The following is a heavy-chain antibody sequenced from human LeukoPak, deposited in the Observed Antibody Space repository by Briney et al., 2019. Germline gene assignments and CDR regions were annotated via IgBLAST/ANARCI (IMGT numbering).Heavy chain of an antibody. J-gene: IGHJ5*02. CDR3: ARGDILGEYNWFDP. V-gene: IGHV1-2*02. D-gene: IGHD3-9*01. CDR1: GYTFTGYY. Sequence: ASVKVSCKASGYTFTGYYMHWVRQAPGQGLEWMGWINPNSGGTNYAQKFQGRVTMTRDTSISTAYMELSRLRSDDTAVYYCARGDILGEYNWFDPWGQGTLVTVSS. CDR2: INPNSGGT.